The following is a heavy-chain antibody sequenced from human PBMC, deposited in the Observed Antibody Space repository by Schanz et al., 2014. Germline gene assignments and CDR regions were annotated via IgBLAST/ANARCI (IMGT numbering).Heavy chain of an antibody. CDR3: ARGTPFLCDY. D-gene: IGHD3-16*01. CDR2: ISASGGST. CDR1: GFTFSGYA. Sequence: EVQLVESGGGLVQPGGSLRLSCAASGFTFSGYAMTWVRQAPGKGLEWVSAISASGGSTYYADSVKGRFTISRDSARNSLYLQMSSLRAEDTAVYYCARGTPFLCDYWGQGTLVTVSS. J-gene: IGHJ4*02. V-gene: IGHV3-23*04.